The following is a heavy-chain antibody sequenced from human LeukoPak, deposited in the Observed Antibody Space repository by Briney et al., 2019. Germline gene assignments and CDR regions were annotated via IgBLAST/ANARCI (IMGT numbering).Heavy chain of an antibody. CDR2: TSSTSSHI. Sequence: GEPLTHPSADSANTYPDYSVNWVRQSPSPGLQCVPSTSSTSSHIHHPASVNGPFPISRDNAKNSLFLQMNSLRDDVTAVYYCVTGNDPDYLWGTYRLDAFDTWGQGTMVIVSS. CDR1: ANTYPDYS. CDR3: VTGNDPDYLWGTYRLDAFDT. D-gene: IGHD3-16*02. V-gene: IGHV3-21*01. J-gene: IGHJ3*02.